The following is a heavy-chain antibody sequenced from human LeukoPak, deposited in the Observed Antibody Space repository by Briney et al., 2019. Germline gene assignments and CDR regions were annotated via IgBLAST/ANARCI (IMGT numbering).Heavy chain of an antibody. CDR3: ARGNDFWGGYYHLDY. CDR2: INHSGST. Sequence: SETLSLTCAVYGGSFSGYYWSWIRQPPGKGLEWIGEINHSGSTNYNPSLKSRVTISVDTSKNQFSLKLSSVTAADTAVYYCARGNDFWGGYYHLDYWGQGTLVTVSS. J-gene: IGHJ4*02. V-gene: IGHV4-34*01. CDR1: GGSFSGYY. D-gene: IGHD3-3*01.